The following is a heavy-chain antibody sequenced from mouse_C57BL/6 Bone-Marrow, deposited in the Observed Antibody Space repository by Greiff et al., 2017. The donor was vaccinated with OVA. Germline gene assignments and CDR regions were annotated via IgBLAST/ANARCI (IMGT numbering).Heavy chain of an antibody. V-gene: IGHV1-69*01. D-gene: IGHD1-1*01. J-gene: IGHJ2*01. Sequence: QVQLQQPGAELVMPGASVKLSCKASGYTFTSYWMHWVKQRPGQGLEWIGEIDPSDSYTNYNQKFKGKSTLTVDKSSSTAYMQLSSLTSEDSAVYYCARGVFTTVVPVDYWGQGTTLTVSS. CDR3: ARGVFTTVVPVDY. CDR2: IDPSDSYT. CDR1: GYTFTSYW.